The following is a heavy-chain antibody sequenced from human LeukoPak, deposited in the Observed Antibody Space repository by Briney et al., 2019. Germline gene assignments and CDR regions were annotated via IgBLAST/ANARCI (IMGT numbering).Heavy chain of an antibody. Sequence: PSETLSLTCAVYGGSFSGYYWSWIRQPPGKWLEWIGEINHSGSTNYNPSLKSRVTISVDTSKNQFSLKLSSVTAADTAVYYCARGSESGGDIPPYYFDYWGQGTLVTVSS. CDR2: INHSGST. CDR3: ARGSESGGDIPPYYFDY. J-gene: IGHJ4*02. V-gene: IGHV4-34*01. D-gene: IGHD2-21*02. CDR1: GGSFSGYY.